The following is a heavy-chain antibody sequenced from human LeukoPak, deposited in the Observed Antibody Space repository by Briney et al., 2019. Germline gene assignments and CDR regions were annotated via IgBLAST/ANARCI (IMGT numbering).Heavy chain of an antibody. Sequence: PGGALRLSCAASGFTFSSAAMTGVRQAPGKGLEWVSTITGSDDATYYADSVKGRFTISRDFSRNTVGLQMNSLRTEDTAIYYCAKGPQLYSGYHPDYWGQGTLVTVSS. CDR1: GFTFSSAA. CDR3: AKGPQLYSGYHPDY. J-gene: IGHJ4*02. D-gene: IGHD5-12*01. CDR2: ITGSDDAT. V-gene: IGHV3-23*01.